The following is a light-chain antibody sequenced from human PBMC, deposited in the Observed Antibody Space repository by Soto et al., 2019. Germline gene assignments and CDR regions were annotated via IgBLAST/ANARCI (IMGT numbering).Light chain of an antibody. J-gene: IGLJ1*01. CDR3: SSYTRRCTPDYV. Sequence: QSVLTQPASVSGSPGQSIAISCTGTSSDVGGYNYVSWYQQHPGKAPKLMIYDVSNRPSGVSNRFSGSKSGNTASLTISGLQAEDEFFYYFSSYTRRCTPDYVFGTWTFVTVL. CDR1: SSDVGGYNY. V-gene: IGLV2-14*01. CDR2: DVS.